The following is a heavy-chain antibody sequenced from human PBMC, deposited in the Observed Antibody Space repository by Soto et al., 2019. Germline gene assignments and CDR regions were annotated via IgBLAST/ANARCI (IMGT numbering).Heavy chain of an antibody. V-gene: IGHV1-18*01. D-gene: IGHD1-1*01. CDR3: ARYMHGGNGWYGL. J-gene: IGHJ5*02. Sequence: QVQLVQAGAEVKKPGASVKISCKASGYTFNEYRISQVRQAPGQGLEWMGWISGFIANTNYPQKFQGRVPITTDTATSTAYMQRRNLRSDESAVYYCARYMHGGNGWYGLWGQGTLVTVSS. CDR2: ISGFIANT. CDR1: GYTFNEYR.